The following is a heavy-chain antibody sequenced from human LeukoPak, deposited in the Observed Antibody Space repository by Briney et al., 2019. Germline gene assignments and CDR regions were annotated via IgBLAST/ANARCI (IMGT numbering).Heavy chain of an antibody. D-gene: IGHD3-22*01. CDR1: GYIFTGYY. J-gene: IGHJ4*02. CDR2: INPKSGGA. CDR3: ARDERYDSSGYPFDY. Sequence: ASVKVSCKASGYIFTGYYMHWVRQAPGQGLEWMGWINPKSGGADYAQKFQGRVTLTRDTSISRAYMELSSLRSDDTAVYYCARDERYDSSGYPFDYWGQGTLVTVSS. V-gene: IGHV1-2*02.